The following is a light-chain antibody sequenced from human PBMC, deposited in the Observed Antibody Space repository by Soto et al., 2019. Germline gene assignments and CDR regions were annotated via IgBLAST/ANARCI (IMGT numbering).Light chain of an antibody. Sequence: DIQMTQSPSSLSASVGDRVTISCRASQTITTYLNWYQQKPGKAPKLLIYAASNLHSGVPSRFSGSGSGTDFTLTISSLQPEDFAAYYCQQTYSALWTFGQGTKLEI. CDR2: AAS. CDR3: QQTYSALWT. J-gene: IGKJ1*01. CDR1: QTITTY. V-gene: IGKV1-39*01.